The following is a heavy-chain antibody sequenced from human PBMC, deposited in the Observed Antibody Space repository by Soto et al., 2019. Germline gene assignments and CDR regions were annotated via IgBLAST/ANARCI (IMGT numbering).Heavy chain of an antibody. V-gene: IGHV3-23*01. Sequence: GGSLRLSCAASGFTFSSYAMSWVRQAPGKGLEWVSAISGSGGSTYYADSVKGHFTIPRDNSMNTLFLQMNSLRAEDTAVYYCAKDQYSGSPGKPDYWGQGTLVTVSS. J-gene: IGHJ4*02. D-gene: IGHD1-26*01. CDR3: AKDQYSGSPGKPDY. CDR1: GFTFSSYA. CDR2: ISGSGGST.